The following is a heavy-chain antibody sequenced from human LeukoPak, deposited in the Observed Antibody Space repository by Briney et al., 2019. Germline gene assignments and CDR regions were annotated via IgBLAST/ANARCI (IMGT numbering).Heavy chain of an antibody. D-gene: IGHD1-14*01. V-gene: IGHV3-7*03. CDR3: ARDVLAAGATGTFDI. J-gene: IGHJ3*02. CDR1: GGSFSGYY. Sequence: ETLSLTCAAYGGSFSGYYWSWVRQAPGKGLEWVANIKQDGSEKYYVDSVKGRFTISRDNAKTSLYLQMNSLRAEDTAVYYCARDVLAAGATGTFDIWGQGTMVTVSS. CDR2: IKQDGSEK.